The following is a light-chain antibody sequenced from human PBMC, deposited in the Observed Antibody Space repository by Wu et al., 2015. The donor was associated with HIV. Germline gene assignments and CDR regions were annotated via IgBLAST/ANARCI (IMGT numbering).Light chain of an antibody. CDR1: ESISST. V-gene: IGKV3-15*01. CDR3: QHYKNWPWT. J-gene: IGKJ1*01. CDR2: GAS. Sequence: EIVMTQSPATLSVSPRERATLSCRANESISSTLAWYQQRPGQAPRLLIYGASTRATGIPTRFSGSGSGTEFTLTINSVQSEDFAVYYCQHYKNWPWTFGQGTNVDIK.